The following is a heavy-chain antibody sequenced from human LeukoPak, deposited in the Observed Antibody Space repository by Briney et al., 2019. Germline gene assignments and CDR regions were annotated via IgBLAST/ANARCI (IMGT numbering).Heavy chain of an antibody. CDR2: INANSGDT. V-gene: IGHV1-2*02. Sequence: ASVKVSCKASGYTFTGYYMHWVRRAPGQGLEWMGWINANSGDTNYAQKFQGRVTMTRDTSINTAYMELSGLRPDDTAVYYCAREPPGTSGNDYWGQETLVTVSS. J-gene: IGHJ4*02. CDR1: GYTFTGYY. CDR3: AREPPGTSGNDY. D-gene: IGHD5-12*01.